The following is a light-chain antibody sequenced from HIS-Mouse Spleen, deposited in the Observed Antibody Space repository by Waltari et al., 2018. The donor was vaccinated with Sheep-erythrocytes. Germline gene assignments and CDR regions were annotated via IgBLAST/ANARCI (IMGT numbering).Light chain of an antibody. CDR2: DVS. CDR1: SSDVGGYNY. CDR3: QAWDSSIVV. V-gene: IGLV2-11*01. J-gene: IGLJ2*01. Sequence: QSALTQPRSVSGSPGQSVTISCTGTSSDVGGYNYVSWYQQHPGKAPKLMIYDVSKRPSGIPERFSGSNSGNTATLTISGTHAMDEADYYCQAWDSSIVVFGGGTKLTVL.